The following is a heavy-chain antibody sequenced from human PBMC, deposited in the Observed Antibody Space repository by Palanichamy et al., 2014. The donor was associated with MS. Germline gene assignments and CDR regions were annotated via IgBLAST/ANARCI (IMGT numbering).Heavy chain of an antibody. CDR2: ISGSGGST. D-gene: IGHD1-26*01. J-gene: IGHJ6*02. Sequence: ISGSGGSTYYADSVKGRFTISRDNSKNTLYLQMNSLRAEDTAVYYCAKGVGATLWGGYYYGMDVWGQGTTVTVSS. CDR3: AKGVGATLWGGYYYGMDV. V-gene: IGHV3-23*01.